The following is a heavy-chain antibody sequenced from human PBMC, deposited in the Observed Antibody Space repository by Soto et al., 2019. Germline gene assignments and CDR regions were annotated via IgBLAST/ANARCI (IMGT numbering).Heavy chain of an antibody. Sequence: GGSLRLSCAASGFTFSSYAMSWVRQAPGKGLEWVSAISGSGGSTYYADSVKGRFTISRDNSKNTLYLQMNSLSAEDAAVYYCAKDSNYGDYVEADAFDIWGQGTMVTVSS. CDR1: GFTFSSYA. D-gene: IGHD4-17*01. J-gene: IGHJ3*02. CDR2: ISGSGGST. V-gene: IGHV3-23*01. CDR3: AKDSNYGDYVEADAFDI.